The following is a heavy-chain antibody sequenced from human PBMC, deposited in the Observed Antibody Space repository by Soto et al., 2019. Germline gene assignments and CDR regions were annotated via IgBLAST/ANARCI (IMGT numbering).Heavy chain of an antibody. CDR1: GGSMSSSSYY. D-gene: IGHD3-10*02. CDR2: IYYSGST. J-gene: IGHJ6*02. V-gene: IGHV4-39*01. Sequence: SETLSLTCTVSGGSMSSSSYYWGWIRQPPGQGLEWIGSIYYSGSTYYHPSLKSRVTISVDTSKKQFSLKLSPEIAADTAVYYCARRGTCSGSPSCGMDVWGQGTTVTSP. CDR3: ARRGTCSGSPSCGMDV.